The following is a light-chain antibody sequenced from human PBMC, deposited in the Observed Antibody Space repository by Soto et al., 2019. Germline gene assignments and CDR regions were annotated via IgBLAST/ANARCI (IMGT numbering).Light chain of an antibody. CDR2: GNS. V-gene: IGLV1-40*01. Sequence: QSVLTQPPSVSGAPGQRVTIACTGSSSNIGAGYDVHWYQQLPGTAPKLLIYGNSNRPSGVPDRFSGSKSGTSASLAITGLQPEDEADYYCQSYDSSLSVVLFGGGTKVTVL. J-gene: IGLJ2*01. CDR1: SSNIGAGYD. CDR3: QSYDSSLSVVL.